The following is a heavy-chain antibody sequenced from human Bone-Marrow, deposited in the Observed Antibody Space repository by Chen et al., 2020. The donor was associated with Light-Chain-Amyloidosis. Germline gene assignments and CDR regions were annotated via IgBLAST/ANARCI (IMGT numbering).Heavy chain of an antibody. J-gene: IGHJ4*02. Sequence: EVQMLESGGGLVQPGGSLRLSCAGSGFAFSSYAMTWVRQAPGKGLEWVAGLSAGGSLTYYADFAKGRCTISRDKSDNTLYVQMNSRRAEDTAIYYCAKNRATAVAGVVDYWGQGTLVTVSS. CDR2: LSAGGSLT. V-gene: IGHV3-23*01. CDR3: AKNRATAVAGVVDY. D-gene: IGHD6-19*01. CDR1: GFAFSSYA.